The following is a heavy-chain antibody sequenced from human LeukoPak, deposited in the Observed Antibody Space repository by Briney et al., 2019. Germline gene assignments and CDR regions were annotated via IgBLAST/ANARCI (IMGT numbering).Heavy chain of an antibody. J-gene: IGHJ4*02. D-gene: IGHD3-3*01. V-gene: IGHV3-23*01. CDR1: GFTFSSYA. CDR2: ISGSGGST. CDR3: AKGSELRFLEWLCHFDY. Sequence: GGSLRLSCAASGFTFSSYAMSWVRQAPGKGLEWVSGISGSGGSTYYADSVKGRFTISRDNSKNTLYLQMNSLRAEGTAVYYCAKGSELRFLEWLCHFDYWGQGTLVTVSS.